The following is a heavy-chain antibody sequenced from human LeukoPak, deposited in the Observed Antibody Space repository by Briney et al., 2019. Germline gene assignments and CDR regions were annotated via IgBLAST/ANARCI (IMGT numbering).Heavy chain of an antibody. CDR2: INHSGST. CDR1: GFTFSSYA. Sequence: SGGSLRLSCAASGFTFSSYAMSWIRRPPGKGLEWIGEINHSGSTNYNPSLKSRVTISVDTSKNQFSLKLSSVTAADTAVYYCARGQAVAVGYWGQGTLVTVSS. V-gene: IGHV4-34*01. CDR3: ARGQAVAVGY. J-gene: IGHJ4*02. D-gene: IGHD6-19*01.